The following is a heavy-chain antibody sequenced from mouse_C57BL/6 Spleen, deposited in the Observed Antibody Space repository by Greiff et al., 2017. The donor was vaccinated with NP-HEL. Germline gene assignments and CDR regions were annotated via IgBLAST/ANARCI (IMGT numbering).Heavy chain of an antibody. V-gene: IGHV1-15*01. J-gene: IGHJ1*03. Sequence: VQLQQSGAELVRPGASVTLSCKASGYTFTDYEMHWVKQTPVHGLEWIGAIDPETGGTAYNQKFKGKAILTADKSSSTAYMELRSLPSEDSAGYYCTRSQHYYGSSRHWYFDVWGTGTTVTVSS. CDR2: IDPETGGT. CDR1: GYTFTDYE. D-gene: IGHD1-1*01. CDR3: TRSQHYYGSSRHWYFDV.